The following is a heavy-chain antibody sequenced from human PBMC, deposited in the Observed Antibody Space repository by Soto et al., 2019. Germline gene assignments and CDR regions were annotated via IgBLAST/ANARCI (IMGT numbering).Heavy chain of an antibody. V-gene: IGHV4-34*01. D-gene: IGHD6-19*01. Sequence: SETLSLTCAVYGGSFSDYSLTWIRQTPGKGLEWLGEINHSGATNYNPSLKGRVSISIDTWRKQFSLKLNSVTAADTAVYYCARGQWLDNFWGQGTQVTVSS. CDR2: INHSGAT. CDR1: GGSFSDYS. CDR3: ARGQWLDNF. J-gene: IGHJ4*02.